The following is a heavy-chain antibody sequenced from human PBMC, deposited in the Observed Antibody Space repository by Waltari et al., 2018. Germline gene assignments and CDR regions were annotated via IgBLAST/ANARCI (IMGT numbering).Heavy chain of an antibody. CDR1: GYTFSTYE. Sequence: QVQLLQSGAAVKKPGASARVSCQASGYTFSTYEINWVRQASGQGLEWMGWMNPNTGDTGVAQRFQGRVTMTRDTSFNTAYMGLHTLTSEDTALYYCARGRDVYAGFDYNWFDPWGPGTLVTVSS. J-gene: IGHJ5*02. CDR3: ARGRDVYAGFDYNWFDP. D-gene: IGHD5-12*01. V-gene: IGHV1-8*02. CDR2: MNPNTGDT.